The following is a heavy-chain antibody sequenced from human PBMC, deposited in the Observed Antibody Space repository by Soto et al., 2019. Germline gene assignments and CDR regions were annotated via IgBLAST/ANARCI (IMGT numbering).Heavy chain of an antibody. CDR2: MTGSGGDI. V-gene: IGHV3-23*01. CDR3: AKDAVYNDGLWIVAN. CDR1: GFSFSRYA. D-gene: IGHD2-21*01. Sequence: EVQLLESGGGLVQPGGSLRLSCAASGFSFSRYAMMWVRQAPGKGQEWVAGMTGSGGDIRYADSVKGRFTISKENSKNTLYLQMNSLRAEDMAIYYCAKDAVYNDGLWIVANWGQGTLVTVSS. J-gene: IGHJ4*02.